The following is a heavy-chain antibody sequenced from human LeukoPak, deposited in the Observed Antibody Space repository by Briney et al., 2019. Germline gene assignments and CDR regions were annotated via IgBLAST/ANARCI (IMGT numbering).Heavy chain of an antibody. CDR3: ARKGYSYGSFDY. J-gene: IGHJ4*02. CDR2: INHSGST. Sequence: PSETLSLTCTVSGGSISGYYWSWIRQPPGKGLEWIGEINHSGSTNYNPSLKSRVTISVDTSKNQFSLKLSSVTAADTAVYYCARKGYSYGSFDYWGQGTLVTVSS. D-gene: IGHD5-18*01. V-gene: IGHV4-34*01. CDR1: GGSISGYY.